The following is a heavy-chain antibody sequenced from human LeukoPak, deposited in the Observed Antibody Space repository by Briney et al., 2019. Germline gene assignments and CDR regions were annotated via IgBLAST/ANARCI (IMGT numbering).Heavy chain of an antibody. V-gene: IGHV3-30*18. Sequence: GRSLRLSCAASGFTFSSYGMHWVRQAPGKGLEWVAVISYDGSNKYYADSVKGRFTISRDNSKNTLYLQVNSLRAEDTAVYYCAKTVSSGPFAPYFDYWGQGTLVTVSS. J-gene: IGHJ4*02. CDR1: GFTFSSYG. D-gene: IGHD6-19*01. CDR3: AKTVSSGPFAPYFDY. CDR2: ISYDGSNK.